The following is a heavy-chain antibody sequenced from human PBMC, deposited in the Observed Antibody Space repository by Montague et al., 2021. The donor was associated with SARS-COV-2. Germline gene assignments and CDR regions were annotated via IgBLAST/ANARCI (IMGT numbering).Heavy chain of an antibody. J-gene: IGHJ4*02. CDR1: GDSVSTKLSA. CDR2: TYYRSNWSH. D-gene: IGHD1-1*01. V-gene: IGHV6-1*01. CDR3: VRDHDQVFDY. Sequence: CAISGDSVSTKLSAWNWIRQSPSRGLEWLGRTYYRSNWSHDYAPSVKSRIIINPDTSKNQLSLQLNPVTPEDTAVYYCVRDHDQVFDYWGEGTLVTVSS.